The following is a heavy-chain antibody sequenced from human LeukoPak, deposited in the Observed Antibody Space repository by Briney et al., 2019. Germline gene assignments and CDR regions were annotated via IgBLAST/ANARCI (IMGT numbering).Heavy chain of an antibody. CDR2: ISLSSTYT. J-gene: IGHJ4*02. D-gene: IGHD2/OR15-2a*01. CDR1: GFTFSDYH. Sequence: GGSLRLSCAASGFTFSDYHMSWIRQAPGKGLEWVSYISLSSTYTNYADSVKGRFTISRDNAKNLLYLQMNNLRAEDTAVYYCVSFYEAYWGRGTLVTVSS. V-gene: IGHV3-11*06. CDR3: VSFYEAY.